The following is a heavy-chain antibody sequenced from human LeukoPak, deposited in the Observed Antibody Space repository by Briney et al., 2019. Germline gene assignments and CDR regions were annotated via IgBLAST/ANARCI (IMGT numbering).Heavy chain of an antibody. Sequence: PSETMSLTCTVYGGPIRNSYWSWDRHSAGTGMQWIGRIHGTLGNTNHNPSLKSRVVMSLDTSSNQFSLRLSAMSAADTATYYCARIFDRDIWGQGTLVTVSP. V-gene: IGHV4-4*07. CDR2: IHGTLGNT. D-gene: IGHD3-3*01. CDR3: ARIFDRDI. J-gene: IGHJ3*02. CDR1: GGPIRNSY.